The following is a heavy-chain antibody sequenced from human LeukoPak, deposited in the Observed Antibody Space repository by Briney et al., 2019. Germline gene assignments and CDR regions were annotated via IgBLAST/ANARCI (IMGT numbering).Heavy chain of an antibody. Sequence: PGGSLRLSCAASGFTFSSYWMSWVRQAPGKGLEWVANIKQDASEKYYVDSVKGRFTISRDNAKNSLYLQMNNLRAEDTAVYYCARDKSAGADTGSSFYYWGQGALVTVSS. V-gene: IGHV3-7*01. CDR2: IKQDASEK. CDR3: ARDKSAGADTGSSFYY. D-gene: IGHD3-10*01. CDR1: GFTFSSYW. J-gene: IGHJ4*02.